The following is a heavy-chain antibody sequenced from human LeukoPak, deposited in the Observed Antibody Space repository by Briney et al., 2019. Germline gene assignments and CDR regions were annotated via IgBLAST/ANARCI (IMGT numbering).Heavy chain of an antibody. D-gene: IGHD3-10*01. J-gene: IGHJ6*03. Sequence: QSGGSLRLSCPACGFTFSSYWMHWVRQALGKGLVWLSRINTDGSSTSYADSVKGRFTISRDNAKNTLYLQMDSLRAEDTAVYYCARGYGSGSYYPEDLPGYYYYMDVWGKGTTVTVSS. V-gene: IGHV3-74*01. CDR1: GFTFSSYW. CDR2: INTDGSST. CDR3: ARGYGSGSYYPEDLPGYYYYMDV.